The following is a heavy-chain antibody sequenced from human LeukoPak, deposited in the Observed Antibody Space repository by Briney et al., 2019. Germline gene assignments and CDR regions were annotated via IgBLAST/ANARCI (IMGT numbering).Heavy chain of an antibody. CDR1: GLTFSIYA. Sequence: PGGSLTLSCAASGLTFSIYAVQWVSHAQGKGLEWVAVISYEGSNKQYADSVKARLTIHRDNPKNTLYLQMNGLRAEDTAVYYGAREDTARAYDYWGEGTLVAVSS. V-gene: IGHV3-30-3*01. D-gene: IGHD5-18*01. CDR2: ISYEGSNK. CDR3: AREDTARAYDY. J-gene: IGHJ4*02.